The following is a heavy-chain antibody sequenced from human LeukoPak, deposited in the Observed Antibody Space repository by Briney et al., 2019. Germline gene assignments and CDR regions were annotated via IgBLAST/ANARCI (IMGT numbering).Heavy chain of an antibody. V-gene: IGHV4-39*01. CDR2: ISYSGST. J-gene: IGHJ5*02. CDR3: ARRVDGAYGNCFYP. D-gene: IGHD4-17*01. CDR1: GGSISSSAYY. Sequence: KSSETLSLTCSVSGGSISSSAYYWGWIRQPPGKGLEWIGSISYSGSTYYNPSLKSRVTISADTSKNQFSLNLHSVTAADTAVYYCARRVDGAYGNCFYPWGQGTLVTVSS.